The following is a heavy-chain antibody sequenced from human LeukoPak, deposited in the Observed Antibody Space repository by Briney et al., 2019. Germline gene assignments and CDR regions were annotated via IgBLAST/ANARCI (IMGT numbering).Heavy chain of an antibody. V-gene: IGHV1-8*03. CDR2: MNPNSGNT. Sequence: ASVKVSCKASGYTFTSYGIGWVRQAPGQGLEWMGWMNPNSGNTGYAQKFQGRVTITRNTSISTAYMELSSLRSEDTAVYYCARGWSVISSSWYFPDYWGQGTLVTVSS. CDR3: ARGWSVISSSWYFPDY. D-gene: IGHD6-13*01. CDR1: GYTFTSYG. J-gene: IGHJ4*02.